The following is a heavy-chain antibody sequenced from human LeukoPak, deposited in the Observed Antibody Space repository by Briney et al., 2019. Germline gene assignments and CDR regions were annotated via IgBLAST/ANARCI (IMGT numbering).Heavy chain of an antibody. Sequence: GGSLRLSCATSGFTFSNCGMSWVRQAPGKGLQWLSVIGGDGTTYYADSVKGRFTVSRDNSENTLYLQMNSLRAEDTAVYYCAKGPYGLGIYYGMDVWGQGTTVTV. CDR2: IGGDGTT. D-gene: IGHD3-10*01. CDR3: AKGPYGLGIYYGMDV. CDR1: GFTFSNCG. V-gene: IGHV3-23*01. J-gene: IGHJ6*02.